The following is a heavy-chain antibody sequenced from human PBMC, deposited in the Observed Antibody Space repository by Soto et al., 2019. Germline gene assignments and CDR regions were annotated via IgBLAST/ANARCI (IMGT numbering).Heavy chain of an antibody. J-gene: IGHJ6*02. V-gene: IGHV3-49*03. CDR3: TRAGEYYDILTGYRYYGMDV. CDR1: GFTFGDYA. Sequence: GGSLRLSCTASGFTFGDYAMSWFRQAPGKGLEWVVFIRSKAYGGTTEYAASVKGRFTISRDDSKSIAYLQMNSLKTEDTAVYYCTRAGEYYDILTGYRYYGMDVWGQGTTVTSP. D-gene: IGHD3-9*01. CDR2: IRSKAYGGTT.